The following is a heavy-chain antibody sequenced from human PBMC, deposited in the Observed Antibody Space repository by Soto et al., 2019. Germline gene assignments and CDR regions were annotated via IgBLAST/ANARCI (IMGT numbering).Heavy chain of an antibody. CDR2: IIPMYGIA. D-gene: IGHD1-26*01. V-gene: IGHV1-69*12. J-gene: IGHJ5*02. Sequence: QVQLVQSGAEVKKPGSSVRVSCRTSGGTFKKYGFSWVRQAPGQGLEWMGGIIPMYGIANYGQIFQGRLTITADEPTNTVYMDLTSLKSADTAVYYCAGEVGGTGLHLWGQGTKVTVSS. CDR1: GGTFKKYG. CDR3: AGEVGGTGLHL.